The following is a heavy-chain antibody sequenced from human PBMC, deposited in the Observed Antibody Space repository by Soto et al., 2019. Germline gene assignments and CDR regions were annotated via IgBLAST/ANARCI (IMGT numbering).Heavy chain of an antibody. J-gene: IGHJ3*02. Sequence: QVQLVESGGGVVQPGRSLRLSCAASGFTFSSYGMHWVRQAPGKGLEWVAVISYDGSNKYYADSVKGRFTISRDNSKNTLYLQMNSLRVEDTAVYYCAKEYYLDPDAFDIWGQGTMVTVSS. CDR2: ISYDGSNK. CDR1: GFTFSSYG. V-gene: IGHV3-30*18. CDR3: AKEYYLDPDAFDI. D-gene: IGHD3-10*01.